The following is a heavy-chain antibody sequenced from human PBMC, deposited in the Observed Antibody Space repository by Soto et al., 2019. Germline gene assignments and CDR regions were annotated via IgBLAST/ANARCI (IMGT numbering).Heavy chain of an antibody. CDR3: ARVTGIAAAEIYYYYGMDV. V-gene: IGHV1-18*01. CDR2: ISAYNGNT. CDR1: GYTFTSYG. D-gene: IGHD6-13*01. Sequence: ASVKVSCKASGYTFTSYGISWVRQAPGQGLEWMGWISAYNGNTNYAQKLQGRVTMTTDTSTSTAYMELRSLRSDDTAVYYCARVTGIAAAEIYYYYGMDVWGQGTTVTVSS. J-gene: IGHJ6*02.